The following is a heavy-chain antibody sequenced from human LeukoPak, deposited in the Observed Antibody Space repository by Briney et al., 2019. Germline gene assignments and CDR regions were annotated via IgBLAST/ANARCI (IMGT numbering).Heavy chain of an antibody. V-gene: IGHV4-59*01. CDR2: IYYTGNT. J-gene: IGHJ5*02. Sequence: SETLSLTCTVSGGSISSYYWSWIRQPPGKGLEWIGYIYYTGNTNYNPSLKSRVTISVDTSKNQFSLKLTSVTAADTAVYFCARGYSATYGRFDPWGQGTLVTVSS. CDR3: ARGYSATYGRFDP. CDR1: GGSISSYY. D-gene: IGHD1-26*01.